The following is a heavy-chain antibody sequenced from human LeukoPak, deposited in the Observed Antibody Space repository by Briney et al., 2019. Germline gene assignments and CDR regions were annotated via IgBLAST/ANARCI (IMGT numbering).Heavy chain of an antibody. J-gene: IGHJ5*02. CDR2: INTNTGNP. CDR1: GYTFTSYG. Sequence: ASVKVSCKASGYTFTSYGISWVRQAPGQGLEWMGWINTNTGNPTYAQGFTGRFVFSLDTSVSTAYLQISSLKAEDTAVYYCARISSTSLLVANWFDPWGQGTLVTVSS. CDR3: ARISSTSLLVANWFDP. D-gene: IGHD2-2*01. V-gene: IGHV7-4-1*02.